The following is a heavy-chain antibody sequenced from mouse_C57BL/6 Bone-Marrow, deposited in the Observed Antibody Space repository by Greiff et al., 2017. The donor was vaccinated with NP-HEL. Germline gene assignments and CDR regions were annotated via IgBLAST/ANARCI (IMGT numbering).Heavy chain of an antibody. CDR2: ISYRGST. D-gene: IGHD2-2*01. CDR3: ARSPLWLRRNYYARDY. Sequence: VQLQESGPGLAKPSQTLSLTCSVTGYSITSDSWNWIRTFPGNKLAYMGYISYRGSTSSNPSLKSRISITLDTSKTQYYLQLNSVTTEDTATYYCARSPLWLRRNYYARDYWGQGTSVTVSS. J-gene: IGHJ4*01. CDR1: GYSITSDS. V-gene: IGHV3-8*01.